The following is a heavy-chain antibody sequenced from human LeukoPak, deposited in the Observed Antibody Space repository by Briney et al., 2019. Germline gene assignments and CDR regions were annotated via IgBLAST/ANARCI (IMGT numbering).Heavy chain of an antibody. V-gene: IGHV3-48*03. CDR2: ISSSGSTI. Sequence: GGSLRLSCAASGFTFSSYEMNWVRQAPGKGLEWVSYISSSGSTIYYADSVKGRFTISRDNARNSLYLQMNSLRAEDTAVYYCARFRSGGTFRASLYYYYYYMDVWGKGTTVTVSS. CDR3: ARFRSGGTFRASLYYYYYYMDV. J-gene: IGHJ6*03. D-gene: IGHD2-15*01. CDR1: GFTFSSYE.